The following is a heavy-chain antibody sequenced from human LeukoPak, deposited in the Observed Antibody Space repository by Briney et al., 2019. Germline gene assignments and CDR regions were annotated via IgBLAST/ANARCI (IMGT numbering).Heavy chain of an antibody. J-gene: IGHJ4*02. D-gene: IGHD4-17*01. CDR3: ARLRNYCDY. CDR1: GGSISNNNCY. V-gene: IGHV4-39*07. Sequence: SETLSLTCTVSGGSISNNNCYWGWIRQPPGKGLEWIGNIYYTGSTYYDPSLKSRVTISVDTSKNQFSLKLSSVTAADTAVYFCARLRNYCDYWGQGTLVTVSS. CDR2: IYYTGST.